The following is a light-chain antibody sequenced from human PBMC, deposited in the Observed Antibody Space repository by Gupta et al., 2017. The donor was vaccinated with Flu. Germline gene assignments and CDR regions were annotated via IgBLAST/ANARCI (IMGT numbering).Light chain of an antibody. V-gene: IGKV3-20*01. J-gene: IGKJ1*01. CDR2: GAS. CDR3: QQCGSSPPPGT. Sequence: RLLIYGASSRATGIPDRFSGSGSGTDFTLTISRLEPEDFAVYYCQQCGSSPPPGTFGQGTKVEIK.